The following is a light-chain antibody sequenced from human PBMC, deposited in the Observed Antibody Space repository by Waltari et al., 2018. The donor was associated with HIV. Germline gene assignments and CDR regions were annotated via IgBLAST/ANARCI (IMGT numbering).Light chain of an antibody. J-gene: IGKJ1*01. CDR3: HQRSTWPRT. Sequence: EIVLTQSPATMSLSPGERATLSCRASQSVSNYLAWYQQKSGQAPRLLIYDASNRATGIPARFSASGSGTDFTLTISSLQPEDFAFYYCHQRSTWPRTFGQGTKVEIK. V-gene: IGKV3-11*01. CDR2: DAS. CDR1: QSVSNY.